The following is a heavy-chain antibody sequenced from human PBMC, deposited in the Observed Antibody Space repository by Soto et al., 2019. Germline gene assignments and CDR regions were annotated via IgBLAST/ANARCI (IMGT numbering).Heavy chain of an antibody. CDR1: GDTVSSNSAA. Sequence: QTLSLTCAISGDTVSSNSAAWNWIRQSPSRGLEWLGRTHYRSKWYNDYAVSVKSRITINPDTSKNQFSLQLNSVTPEDTAVYYCGRSVRGHVVKYFDYWGQGTLVTVCS. CDR2: THYRSKWYN. D-gene: IGHD3-10*01. CDR3: GRSVRGHVVKYFDY. V-gene: IGHV6-1*01. J-gene: IGHJ4*02.